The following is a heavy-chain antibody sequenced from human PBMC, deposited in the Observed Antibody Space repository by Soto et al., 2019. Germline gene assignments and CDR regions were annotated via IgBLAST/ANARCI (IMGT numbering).Heavy chain of an antibody. CDR3: ARGGVYGTDHYYRGMDV. V-gene: IGHV3-23*01. J-gene: IGHJ6*02. D-gene: IGHD4-17*01. CDR1: GFTFRAYG. CDR2: INLFDGRT. Sequence: GALRRAGSASGFTFRAYGMSWIRQTPEKGLEWVSSINLFDGRTYYTDSVKGRFTISKDDSKSTVSLQLNSLRVDDTAIYYCARGGVYGTDHYYRGMDVWGQGRQVTVYS.